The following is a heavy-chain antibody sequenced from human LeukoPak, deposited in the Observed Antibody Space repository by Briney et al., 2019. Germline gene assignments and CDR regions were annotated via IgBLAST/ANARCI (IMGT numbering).Heavy chain of an antibody. Sequence: NPSETLSLTCAVYGGSFSGYYWSWIRQPPGKGLEWIGEINHSGSTNYNPSLKSRVTISVDTSKNQFSLKLSSVTAADTAVYYCARLFDYWGQGTLVTVSS. CDR2: INHSGST. J-gene: IGHJ4*02. V-gene: IGHV4-34*01. CDR3: ARLFDY. CDR1: GGSFSGYY.